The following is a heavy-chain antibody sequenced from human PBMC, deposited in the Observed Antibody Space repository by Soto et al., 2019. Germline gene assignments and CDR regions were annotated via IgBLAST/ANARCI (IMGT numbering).Heavy chain of an antibody. J-gene: IGHJ4*02. CDR3: AKRRTERGSGTWPFDY. V-gene: IGHV3-23*01. CDR1: GFTFSSYA. D-gene: IGHD6-25*01. Sequence: EVQLLESGGGLVQPGGSLRLSCAGSGFTFSSYAMNWVRQAPGKGLEWVSGISASGSSTYYADSVKGRFTISRDNSQKTLYLQMNSLRAEDTAVDYCAKRRTERGSGTWPFDYWGQGLLVSVST. CDR2: ISASGSST.